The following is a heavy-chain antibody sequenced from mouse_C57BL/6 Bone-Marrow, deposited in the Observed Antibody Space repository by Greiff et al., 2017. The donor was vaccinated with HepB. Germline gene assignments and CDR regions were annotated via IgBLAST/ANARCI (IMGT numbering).Heavy chain of an antibody. Sequence: EVKVVESGGGLVKPGGSLKLSCAASGFTFSDYGMHWVRQAPEKGLEWVAYISSGSSTIYYADTVKGRFTISRDNAKNTLFLQMTSLRSEDTAMYYCARPHYYGSSSFAYWGQGTLVTVSA. CDR1: GFTFSDYG. CDR3: ARPHYYGSSSFAY. CDR2: ISSGSSTI. V-gene: IGHV5-17*01. D-gene: IGHD1-1*01. J-gene: IGHJ3*01.